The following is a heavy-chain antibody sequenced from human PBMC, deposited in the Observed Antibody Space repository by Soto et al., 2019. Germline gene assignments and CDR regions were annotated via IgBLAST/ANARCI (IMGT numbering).Heavy chain of an antibody. V-gene: IGHV3-33*01. CDR1: GFTFSSYG. J-gene: IGHJ5*02. D-gene: IGHD3-10*01. CDR2: IWYDGSNK. Sequence: GGSLRLSCAASGFTFSSYGMHWVRQAPGKGLEWVAVIWYDGSNKYYADSVKGRFTISRDNSKNTLYLQMNGLRAEDTAVYYCVREFGNSLPTTARPNWSDPRGHGT. CDR3: VREFGNSLPTTARPNWSDP.